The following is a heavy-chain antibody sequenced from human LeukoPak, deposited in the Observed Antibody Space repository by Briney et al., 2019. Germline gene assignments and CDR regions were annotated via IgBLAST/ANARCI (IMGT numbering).Heavy chain of an antibody. V-gene: IGHV4-59*01. CDR3: ARGRDCSGGSCYPFFGY. Sequence: SETLSLTCTVSGGSISSYYWSWIRQPPGKGLGWIGYIYYSGSTNYNPSLKSRVTISVDASKNQFSLKLSSVTAADTAVYYCARGRDCSGGSCYPFFGYWGQGTLVTVSS. CDR2: IYYSGST. D-gene: IGHD2-15*01. CDR1: GGSISSYY. J-gene: IGHJ4*02.